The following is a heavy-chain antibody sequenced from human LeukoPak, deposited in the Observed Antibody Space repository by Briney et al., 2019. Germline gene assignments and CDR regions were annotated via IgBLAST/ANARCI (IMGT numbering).Heavy chain of an antibody. Sequence: ASVKVSCKASGYTFTGYYMHWVRQAPGQGLEWMGWINPNSGGTNYAQKFQGRVTMTRDTSISTAYMELSRLRSVDTAVYYCAQLGNYDFWSGHPYYYGMDVWGQGTTVTVSS. CDR2: INPNSGGT. CDR3: AQLGNYDFWSGHPYYYGMDV. D-gene: IGHD3-3*01. CDR1: GYTFTGYY. V-gene: IGHV1-2*02. J-gene: IGHJ6*02.